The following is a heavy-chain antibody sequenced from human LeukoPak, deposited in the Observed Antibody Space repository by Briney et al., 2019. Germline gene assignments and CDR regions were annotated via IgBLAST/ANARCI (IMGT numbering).Heavy chain of an antibody. D-gene: IGHD5-24*01. V-gene: IGHV3-64*01. CDR1: GIAFNNYA. Sequence: GRSQRLSCGASGIAFNNYAMHWVRQAPGKGLEYVSAISSNGGSTYYANSVKGRFTISRDNSKNTLYLQMGSLRAEDMAVYYCARSESGRWLQLGYWGQGTLVTVSS. CDR3: ARSESGRWLQLGY. CDR2: ISSNGGST. J-gene: IGHJ4*02.